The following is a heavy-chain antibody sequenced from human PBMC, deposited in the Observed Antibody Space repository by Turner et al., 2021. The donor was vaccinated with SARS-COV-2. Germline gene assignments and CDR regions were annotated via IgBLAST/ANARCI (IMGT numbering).Heavy chain of an antibody. Sequence: QVQLQESGPGLVKPSQTLSLTCTVSGGSISSGGYYWSWIRQHPGKGLEWFGYIYYSGSTYYNPSLKSRVTISVDTSKNQFSLKLNSVTAADTAVYYCARVPNFWFGEVLFDYWGQGTLVTVSS. V-gene: IGHV4-31*03. D-gene: IGHD3-10*01. CDR2: IYYSGST. J-gene: IGHJ4*02. CDR1: GGSISSGGYY. CDR3: ARVPNFWFGEVLFDY.